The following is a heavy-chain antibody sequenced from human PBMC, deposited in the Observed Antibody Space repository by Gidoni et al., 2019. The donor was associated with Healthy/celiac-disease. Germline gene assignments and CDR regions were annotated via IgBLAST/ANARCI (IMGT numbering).Heavy chain of an antibody. CDR2: IYNRGST. D-gene: IGHD3-9*01. J-gene: IGHJ6*03. V-gene: IGHV4-30-4*01. Sequence: QVQLQESGPGLVTPSHTLSLTCHFSGGSISSGDYSWHWFRQPPGKGLESSGYIYNRGSTYYNRSLKSRVTRSLDTSKNQFSLKLSSVTAADTAVYYCARRAPDYDILTGYPYYYYYMDVWVKGTTVTVSS. CDR1: GGSISSGDYS. CDR3: ARRAPDYDILTGYPYYYYYMDV.